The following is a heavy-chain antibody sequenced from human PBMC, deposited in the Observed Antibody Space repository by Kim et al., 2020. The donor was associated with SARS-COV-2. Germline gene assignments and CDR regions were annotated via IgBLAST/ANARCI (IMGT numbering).Heavy chain of an antibody. CDR2: IIPIFGTA. J-gene: IGHJ5*02. D-gene: IGHD4-17*01. Sequence: SVKVSCKASGGTFSSYAISWVRQAPGQGLEWMGGIIPIFGTANYAQKFQGRVTITADESTSTAYMELSSLRSEDTAVYYCARERGEGATVTTWFDPWGQGTLVTVSS. CDR3: ARERGEGATVTTWFDP. CDR1: GGTFSSYA. V-gene: IGHV1-69*13.